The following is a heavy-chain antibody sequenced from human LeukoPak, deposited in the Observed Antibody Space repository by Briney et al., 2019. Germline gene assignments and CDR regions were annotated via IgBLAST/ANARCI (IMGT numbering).Heavy chain of an antibody. J-gene: IGHJ3*02. CDR3: ARRSFEHSSGYFSRGAFAI. D-gene: IGHD3-22*01. CDR1: GGSISSTSYY. V-gene: IGHV4-39*01. Sequence: SETLSLIYTVSGGSISSTSYYWAWIRQPPGKGLEWIGSIYYSGSTYYNPSLKSRVIISVDTSKNQFSLKLTSVTAADTAVYYCARRSFEHSSGYFSRGAFAIWGQRTMVTVSS. CDR2: IYYSGST.